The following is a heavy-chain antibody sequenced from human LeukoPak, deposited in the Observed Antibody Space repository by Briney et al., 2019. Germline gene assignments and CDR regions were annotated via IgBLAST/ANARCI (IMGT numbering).Heavy chain of an antibody. Sequence: SQTLSLTCAISGDSVSSNSVTWNWIRQSPSRGLEWLGRTYYRSTWYNDYAVSVRGRITVNPDTSENQFSLHLNSVTPEDTAVYYCARRLTQYDCFDPWGQGILITVSS. V-gene: IGHV6-1*01. CDR3: ARRLTQYDCFDP. CDR2: TYYRSTWYN. CDR1: GDSVSSNSVT. J-gene: IGHJ5*02. D-gene: IGHD2-2*01.